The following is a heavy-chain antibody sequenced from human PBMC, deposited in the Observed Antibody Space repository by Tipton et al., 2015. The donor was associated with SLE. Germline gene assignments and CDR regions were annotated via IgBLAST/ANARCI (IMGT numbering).Heavy chain of an antibody. V-gene: IGHV3-74*01. J-gene: IGHJ6*02. D-gene: IGHD2-2*01. CDR2: INGDGSST. CDR1: GFTFSRYW. Sequence: SLRLSCAASGFTFSRYWMHWVRQAPGKGLVWVSHINGDGSSTSYADSVKGRFTIFRDNAKNTLYLQMNSLRVEDTAVYYCARKVVVPGAIRDYFGMDVWGQGTTVTVSS. CDR3: ARKVVVPGAIRDYFGMDV.